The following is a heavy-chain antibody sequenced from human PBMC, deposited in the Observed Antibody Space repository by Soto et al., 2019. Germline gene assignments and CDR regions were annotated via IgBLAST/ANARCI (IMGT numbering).Heavy chain of an antibody. D-gene: IGHD2-15*01. J-gene: IGHJ6*02. CDR3: ARGRSPMIEDMYYCYGMDV. Sequence: QVQLVQSGAEVKKPGSSVKVSCKASGGTFSSYAISWVRQAPGQGLEWMGGIIPIFGTANYEQKFQSRVTITADESTSTAYMELSSLRSEDTAVYYCARGRSPMIEDMYYCYGMDVWGQGTTVTVSS. CDR2: IIPIFGTA. CDR1: GGTFSSYA. V-gene: IGHV1-69*01.